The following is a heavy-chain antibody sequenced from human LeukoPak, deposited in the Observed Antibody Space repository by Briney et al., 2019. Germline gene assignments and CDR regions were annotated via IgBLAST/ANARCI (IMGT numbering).Heavy chain of an antibody. CDR1: GFTFSSYA. Sequence: PGRSLRLSCAASGFTFSSYAMHWVRQAPGKGLEWVAVISYDGGNKYYADSVKGRFTISRDNSKNTLYLQMNSLRAEDTAVYYCAREGALGDNPPLDYWGQGTLVTVSS. V-gene: IGHV3-30*04. J-gene: IGHJ4*02. CDR2: ISYDGGNK. CDR3: AREGALGDNPPLDY. D-gene: IGHD2-21*02.